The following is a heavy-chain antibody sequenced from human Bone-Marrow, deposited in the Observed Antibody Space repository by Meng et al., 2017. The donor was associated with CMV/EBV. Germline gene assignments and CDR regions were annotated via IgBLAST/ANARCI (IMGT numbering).Heavy chain of an antibody. CDR3: AKDLSYYDFWSGYSD. CDR1: GFTFTSRW. D-gene: IGHD3-3*01. J-gene: IGHJ4*02. CDR2: TNIDGTIT. V-gene: IGHV3-74*01. Sequence: GESLKISCVASGFTFTSRWMHWVRQGPGKGLMWVSRTNIDGTITDYAASVKGRFTVSRDNAKNTVFLQMNNLRAEDTAVYYCAKDLSYYDFWSGYSDWGQGTLVTVSS.